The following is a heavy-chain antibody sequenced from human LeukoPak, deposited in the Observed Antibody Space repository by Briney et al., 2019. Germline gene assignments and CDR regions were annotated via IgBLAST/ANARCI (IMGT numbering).Heavy chain of an antibody. D-gene: IGHD3-22*01. Sequence: GASVKVSCKASGYTFTGYYMHWVRQAPGQGLEWMGWINPNSGGTNHAQKLQGRVTMTTDTSTSTAYMELRSLRSDDTAVYYCARDGGDYYYDSSGYYPFDYWGQGTLVTVSS. CDR3: ARDGGDYYYDSSGYYPFDY. CDR2: INPNSGGT. J-gene: IGHJ4*02. V-gene: IGHV1-2*02. CDR1: GYTFTGYY.